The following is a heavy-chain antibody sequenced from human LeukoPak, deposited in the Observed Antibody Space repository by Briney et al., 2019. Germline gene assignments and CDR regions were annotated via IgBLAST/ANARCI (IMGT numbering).Heavy chain of an antibody. J-gene: IGHJ4*02. D-gene: IGHD3-22*01. CDR1: GFTFSSYA. V-gene: IGHV3-21*01. CDR3: ARAQGGYYDSSGRDY. CDR2: ISSSSSYI. Sequence: PGGSLRLSCAASGFTFSSYAMSWVRQAPGKGLEWVSSISSSSSYIYYADSVKGRFTISRDNAKNSLHLQMNSLRAEDTAVYYCARAQGGYYDSSGRDYWGQGTLVTVSS.